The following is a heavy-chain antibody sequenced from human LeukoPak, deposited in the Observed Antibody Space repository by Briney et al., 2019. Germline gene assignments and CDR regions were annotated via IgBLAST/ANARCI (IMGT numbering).Heavy chain of an antibody. V-gene: IGHV3-11*04. CDR1: GFPFTRFY. CDR2: IGLSGSPL. D-gene: IGHD3-22*01. J-gene: IGHJ4*02. CDR3: ARKDFSSGSFSY. Sequence: PGGSLRLSCAVSGFPFTRFYMSWIRQAPGKGLEWISYIGLSGSPLDYADSVRGRFTISRDNAKNSPYLDMNSLRAEDTAVYYCARKDFSSGSFSYWGQGTLVTVSS.